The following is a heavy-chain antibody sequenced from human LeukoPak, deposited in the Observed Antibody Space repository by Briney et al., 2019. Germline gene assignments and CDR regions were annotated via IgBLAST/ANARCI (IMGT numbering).Heavy chain of an antibody. CDR1: GFTFGSYW. J-gene: IGHJ4*02. CDR2: ISSDGSST. Sequence: GGSLRLSCAASGFTFGSYWMHWGRQAPGKGLVWVTRISSDGSSTSYADPVKGRFTISRDNAKNTLHLQMSSLRAEDTAVYYCARISLSGWANDYWGQGTLVTVSS. D-gene: IGHD6-19*01. V-gene: IGHV3-74*01. CDR3: ARISLSGWANDY.